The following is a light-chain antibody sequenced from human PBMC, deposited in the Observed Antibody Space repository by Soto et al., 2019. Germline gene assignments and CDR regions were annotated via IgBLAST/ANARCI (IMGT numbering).Light chain of an antibody. V-gene: IGKV1-13*02. CDR1: QGISSA. CDR3: QHFNGYPRT. Sequence: AIQLTQSPSSLSASIGDRVTITCRASQGISSALAWYQQKPGKAPSLLIYGASTLESGVPSSFSGSGSGTDFTLTSSSLQPEDFATYYCQHFNGYPRTFGQGTRLEIK. CDR2: GAS. J-gene: IGKJ5*01.